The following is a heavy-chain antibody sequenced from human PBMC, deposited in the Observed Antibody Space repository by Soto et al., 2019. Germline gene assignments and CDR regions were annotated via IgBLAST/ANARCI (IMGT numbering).Heavy chain of an antibody. Sequence: ASVKVSCKASGYTFTSYGISWVRQAPVQGLEWMGWISAYNGNTNYAQKLQGRVTMTTDTSTSTAYMELRSLRSDDTAVYYCARDPTSSRSGWPFDYWGQGTLVTVSS. J-gene: IGHJ4*02. CDR2: ISAYNGNT. CDR3: ARDPTSSRSGWPFDY. D-gene: IGHD6-19*01. V-gene: IGHV1-18*04. CDR1: GYTFTSYG.